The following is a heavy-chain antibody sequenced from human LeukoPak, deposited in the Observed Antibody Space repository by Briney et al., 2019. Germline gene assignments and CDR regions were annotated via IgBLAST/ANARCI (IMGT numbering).Heavy chain of an antibody. CDR2: IYSGGST. CDR3: ARVMGCSGGSCYYGSFDY. J-gene: IGHJ4*02. V-gene: IGHV3-53*01. Sequence: PGGSLRLSCAASGFTFSSYAMSWVRQAPGKGLEWVSVIYSGGSTYYADSVKGRFTISRDNSKNTLYLQMNSLRAEDTAVYYCARVMGCSGGSCYYGSFDYWGQGTLVTVSS. D-gene: IGHD2-15*01. CDR1: GFTFSSYA.